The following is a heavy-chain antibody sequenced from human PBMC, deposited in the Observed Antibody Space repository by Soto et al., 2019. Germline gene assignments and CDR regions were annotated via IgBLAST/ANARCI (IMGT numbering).Heavy chain of an antibody. J-gene: IGHJ4*02. CDR2: ITSSSDYI. CDR1: GFTFSIYT. V-gene: IGHV3-21*01. Sequence: EVQLVESGGGLVKPGGSLRLSCEASGFTFSIYTMTWVRQAPGKGLEWVSSITSSSDYIYHADSVKGRFTISRDNAKNSLYLQMNSLRAEDAAVYYCARVDRYTYSNDYWGQGTLVTVSS. D-gene: IGHD2-15*01. CDR3: ARVDRYTYSNDY.